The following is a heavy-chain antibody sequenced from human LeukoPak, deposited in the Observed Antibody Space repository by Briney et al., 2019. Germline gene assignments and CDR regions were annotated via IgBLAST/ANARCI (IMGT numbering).Heavy chain of an antibody. Sequence: GGSLRLSCAASGFTFSNYAMRWVRQDPGTGLEWASGISGSGDSTYYADSVKGRFTISRDNSKNTLYLQMNSLRAQFSAVYYCAKGTVTPDKYYDFWSSSYFFDNWGQGTLVTVSS. D-gene: IGHD3-3*01. J-gene: IGHJ4*02. V-gene: IGHV3-23*01. CDR2: ISGSGDST. CDR1: GFTFSNYA. CDR3: AKGTVTPDKYYDFWSSSYFFDN.